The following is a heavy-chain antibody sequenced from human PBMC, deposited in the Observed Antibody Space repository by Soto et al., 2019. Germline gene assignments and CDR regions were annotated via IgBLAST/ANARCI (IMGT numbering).Heavy chain of an antibody. V-gene: IGHV4-30-4*01. J-gene: IGHJ4*02. CDR2: IYHSGGP. CDR3: ARTKYYYDTTAYIFDY. D-gene: IGHD3-22*01. Sequence: LSLTCTVSGGSISSGDYWSWIRQPPGKGLEWIGYIYHSGGPYYNPSLNSRATMSVDTSQNQFSLKLSSVSAADTAVYYCARTKYYYDTTAYIFDYWGQGALVTVSS. CDR1: GGSISSGDY.